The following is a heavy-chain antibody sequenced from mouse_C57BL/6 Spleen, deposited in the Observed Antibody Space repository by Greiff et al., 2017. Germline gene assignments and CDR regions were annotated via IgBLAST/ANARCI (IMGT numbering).Heavy chain of an antibody. J-gene: IGHJ4*01. Sequence: QVQLQQPGAELVRPGSSVKLSCKASGYTFTSYWMHWVKQRPIQGLEWIGNIDPSDSETHYNQKFKDKATLTVDKSSSTAYMQLSRLTSEDSAVYYGARRYYGSFYAMDYWGQGTSVTVSS. V-gene: IGHV1-52*01. CDR1: GYTFTSYW. CDR3: ARRYYGSFYAMDY. D-gene: IGHD1-1*01. CDR2: IDPSDSET.